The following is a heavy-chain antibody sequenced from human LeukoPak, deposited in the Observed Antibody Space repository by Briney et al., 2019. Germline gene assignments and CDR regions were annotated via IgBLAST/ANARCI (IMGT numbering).Heavy chain of an antibody. CDR1: GFSFSTSW. Sequence: GGSLRLSCKGSGFSFSTSWIHWVRQAPGEGLVWVSPINPDYSGTDYAASVRGRFTISRDNAKNTVFLQMNRLRAEDTAVYFCARPPDGLANAFDIWGLGTMVTVSS. CDR3: ARPPDGLANAFDI. CDR2: INPDYSGT. V-gene: IGHV3-74*01. J-gene: IGHJ3*02. D-gene: IGHD5-24*01.